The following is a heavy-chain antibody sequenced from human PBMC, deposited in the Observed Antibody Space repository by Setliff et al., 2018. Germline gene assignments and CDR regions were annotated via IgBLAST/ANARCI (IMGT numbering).Heavy chain of an antibody. V-gene: IGHV1-69*05. CDR1: GYTFTSYG. D-gene: IGHD5-18*01. CDR3: AREGVDTRSSTDYRYYMDV. CDR2: IIPIFGTA. Sequence: SVKVSCKASGYTFTSYGISWVRQAPGQGLEWMGGIIPIFGTANYAQKFQGRVTITTDESTSTAYMELSSLRSEDTAVYYCAREGVDTRSSTDYRYYMDVWGKGTTVTVSS. J-gene: IGHJ6*03.